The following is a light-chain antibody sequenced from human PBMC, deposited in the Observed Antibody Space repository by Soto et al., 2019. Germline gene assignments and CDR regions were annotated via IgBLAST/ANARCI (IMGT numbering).Light chain of an antibody. J-gene: IGKJ1*01. Sequence: EIVLTQSPGTLSLSPGERATLSCRASQSVSSSYLAWYQQKPGQAPRLLIYGASSRATGIPDRFSVSGSGTDFTPTISRLEPEDFAVYYCQQYGSSSGTFGQGTKVEIK. V-gene: IGKV3-20*01. CDR3: QQYGSSSGT. CDR2: GAS. CDR1: QSVSSSY.